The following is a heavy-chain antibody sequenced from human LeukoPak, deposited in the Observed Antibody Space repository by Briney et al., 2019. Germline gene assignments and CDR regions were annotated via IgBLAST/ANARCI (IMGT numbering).Heavy chain of an antibody. CDR1: GFTVSSNY. CDR2: IYSGGST. J-gene: IGHJ4*02. CDR3: AKMVGGIFGPFDY. D-gene: IGHD3/OR15-3a*01. Sequence: GGSLRLSCAASGFTVSSNYMSWVRQAPGKGLEWVSIIYSGGSTYYADSVKGRFTISRDNSKNTLYLQMNSLRAEDTAVYYCAKMVGGIFGPFDYWGQGTLVSVSS. V-gene: IGHV3-53*01.